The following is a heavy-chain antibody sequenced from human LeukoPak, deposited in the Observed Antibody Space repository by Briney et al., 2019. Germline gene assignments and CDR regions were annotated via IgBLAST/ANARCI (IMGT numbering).Heavy chain of an antibody. CDR2: ISWNSGSI. CDR1: GFTFDDYA. Sequence: GGSLRLSCAASGFTFDDYAMHWVRQAPGKGLEWVSGISWNSGSIGYADSVKGRFTISRDNAKNSLYLQMNSLRAEDTALYYCAKDWHSSSWYYFDYWGQGTLVTVSS. D-gene: IGHD6-13*01. V-gene: IGHV3-9*01. CDR3: AKDWHSSSWYYFDY. J-gene: IGHJ4*02.